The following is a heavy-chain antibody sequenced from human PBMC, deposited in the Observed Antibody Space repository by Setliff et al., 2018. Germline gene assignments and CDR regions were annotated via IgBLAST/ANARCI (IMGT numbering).Heavy chain of an antibody. J-gene: IGHJ4*02. CDR3: ARDQTGDAFFDY. V-gene: IGHV3-30-3*01. CDR1: KFDFDRFS. Sequence: GGSLRLSCAASKFDFDRFSMHWVRQAPGKGLEWVAVISYDGTYKYYVDSVKGRFTNSRDNSRNTLFLQMNGLRNEDTAMYFCARDQTGDAFFDYWGQGTLVTVSS. CDR2: ISYDGTYK. D-gene: IGHD7-27*01.